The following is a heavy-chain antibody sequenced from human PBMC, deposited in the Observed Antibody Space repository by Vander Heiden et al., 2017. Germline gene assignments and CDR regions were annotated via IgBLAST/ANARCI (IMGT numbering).Heavy chain of an antibody. CDR2: ISYDGSNK. Sequence: QVQLVEYGGGVVQPGRSLRLSCASSGFTFSRHAMHWVRQAPGKGLEWVAVISYDGSNKYYADSVKGRFTISRDNSKNTLYLQMNSLRAEDTAVYYCARASYCSSTSCSHFDYWGQGTLVTVSS. J-gene: IGHJ4*02. V-gene: IGHV3-30-3*01. CDR1: GFTFSRHA. CDR3: ARASYCSSTSCSHFDY. D-gene: IGHD2-2*01.